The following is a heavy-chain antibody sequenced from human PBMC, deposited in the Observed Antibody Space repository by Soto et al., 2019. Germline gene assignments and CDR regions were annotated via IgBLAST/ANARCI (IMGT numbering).Heavy chain of an antibody. CDR3: ARSRGSSSWPDPYYYHHYRLAV. D-gene: IGHD6-13*01. J-gene: IGHJ6*02. Sequence: PSETLSLTCTVSGGSISSYYWSWIRQPPGKGLEWIGYIYYSGSTNYNPSLKSRVTISVDTSKNQFSLKLSSVTAADTAVYYCARSRGSSSWPDPYYYHHYRLAVWGQGTTVTVSS. V-gene: IGHV4-59*01. CDR2: IYYSGST. CDR1: GGSISSYY.